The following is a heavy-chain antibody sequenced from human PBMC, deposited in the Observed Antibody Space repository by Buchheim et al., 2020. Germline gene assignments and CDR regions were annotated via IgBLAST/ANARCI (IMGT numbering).Heavy chain of an antibody. J-gene: IGHJ4*02. D-gene: IGHD3-22*01. CDR1: GFTFRSYE. Sequence: EVQLVESGGGLVQPGGSLRLSCAASGFTFRSYEMNWVRQAPGKGLEWVSYVGSGGSTIYYADCVKGRFTISRDNARKSLYRQMNSLRAEDTAVYYCASNYYDSSGYYSPALDYWGQGTL. CDR3: ASNYYDSSGYYSPALDY. V-gene: IGHV3-48*03. CDR2: VGSGGSTI.